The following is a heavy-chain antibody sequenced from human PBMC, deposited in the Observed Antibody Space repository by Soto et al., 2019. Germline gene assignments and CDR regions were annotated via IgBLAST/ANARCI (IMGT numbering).Heavy chain of an antibody. D-gene: IGHD3-10*01. CDR1: GYSISSGHYY. CDR3: ARGLWFGELNDRVFGY. J-gene: IGHJ4*02. CDR2: IYYSGTT. Sequence: QVQLQESGPGLVRPSQTLSLTCTVSGYSISSGHYYWNWIRQPPGKGPEWIGNIYYSGTTYYNPSLKSRLSISVDTSKNQFSLKLTSVTAADTAVYYCARGLWFGELNDRVFGYWGQGILVTVSS. V-gene: IGHV4-30-4*01.